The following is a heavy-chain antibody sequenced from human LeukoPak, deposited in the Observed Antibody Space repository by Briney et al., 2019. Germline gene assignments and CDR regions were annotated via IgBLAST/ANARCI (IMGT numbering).Heavy chain of an antibody. CDR1: GFTFTSYS. V-gene: IGHV3-48*01. Sequence: GGSLRLSCAASGFTFTSYSMNWVRQAPGKGLEWVSCISISSSTIYYGDSVKGRFTVSRDNVKNTLYLQMNTLRAEDTAVYYCARRFLTGSGGNWFDPWGQGTLVTVSS. CDR2: ISISSSTI. D-gene: IGHD3-10*01. J-gene: IGHJ5*02. CDR3: ARRFLTGSGGNWFDP.